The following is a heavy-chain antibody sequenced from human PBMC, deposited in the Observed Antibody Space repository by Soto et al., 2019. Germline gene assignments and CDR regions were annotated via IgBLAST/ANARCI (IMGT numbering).Heavy chain of an antibody. V-gene: IGHV3-64*01. D-gene: IGHD1-26*01. CDR1: GFTFSSYA. J-gene: IGHJ4*02. CDR3: ARSYSVYYFDY. Sequence: EVQLVESGGGLVQPGGSLRLCCAASGFTFSSYAMHWVRQAPGKGLEYVSAISSNGGSTYYASSVKGRFTISKDNSKNSLYLQMGSLRTEDLAVYYCARSYSVYYFDYWGQGTLFTVSS. CDR2: ISSNGGST.